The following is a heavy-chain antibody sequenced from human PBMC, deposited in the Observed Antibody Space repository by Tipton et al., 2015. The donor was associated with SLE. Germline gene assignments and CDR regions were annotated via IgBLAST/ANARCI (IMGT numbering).Heavy chain of an antibody. J-gene: IGHJ4*02. CDR3: ARVVNYFDY. D-gene: IGHD3-22*01. CDR2: ISYDGSNK. V-gene: IGHV3-30-3*01. CDR1: GFTFSSYA. Sequence: SLRLSCAASGFTFSSYAMHWVRQAPGKGLEWVAVISYDGSNKYYADSVKGRFTISRDNSKNTLYLQMNSLRAEDTAVYYCARVVNYFDYWGQGTLVTVSS.